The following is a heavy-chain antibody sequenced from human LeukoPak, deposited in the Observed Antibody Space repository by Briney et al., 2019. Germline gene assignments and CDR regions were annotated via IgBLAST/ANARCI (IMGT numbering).Heavy chain of an antibody. CDR2: IGTSSTTI. Sequence: RGSLSLSCAASGFTLSRHTMHWVRHPPGEGREWLSNIGTSSTTIYYADSVKGRFTISRDNAKNTLYLQMNSLRAEDSAVYYCARDWRQLLFKCAFDIWGQGTMVTVSS. D-gene: IGHD2-15*01. CDR3: ARDWRQLLFKCAFDI. V-gene: IGHV3-48*04. J-gene: IGHJ3*02. CDR1: GFTLSRHT.